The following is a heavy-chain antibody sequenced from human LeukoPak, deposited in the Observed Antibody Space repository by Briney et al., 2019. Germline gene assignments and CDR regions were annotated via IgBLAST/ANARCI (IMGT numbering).Heavy chain of an antibody. V-gene: IGHV3-74*01. CDR3: ASFGISWRSSY. D-gene: IGHD2-21*01. CDR1: GFTFSSYA. J-gene: IGHJ4*02. CDR2: ISDDGSYT. Sequence: GGSLRLSCAASGFTFSSYAMSWVRQAPGKGLVWVSRISDDGSYTSNVDSVKGRFTISRDNVNNMLYLHMNSLRAEDTAVYYCASFGISWRSSYWGQGTLVTVSS.